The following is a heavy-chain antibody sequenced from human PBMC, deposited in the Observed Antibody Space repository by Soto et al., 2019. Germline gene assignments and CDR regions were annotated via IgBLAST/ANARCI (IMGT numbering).Heavy chain of an antibody. J-gene: IGHJ6*02. V-gene: IGHV3-43D*03. Sequence: GGSLRLSCAASGFTFDDYAMHWVRQAPGKGLEWVSLISWDGGSTYYADSVKGRFTISRDNSKNSLYLQMNSLRAEDAALYYCAKEALPSEFYCSGMDVWGQGTTVTVSS. CDR3: AKEALPSEFYCSGMDV. D-gene: IGHD6-6*01. CDR1: GFTFDDYA. CDR2: ISWDGGST.